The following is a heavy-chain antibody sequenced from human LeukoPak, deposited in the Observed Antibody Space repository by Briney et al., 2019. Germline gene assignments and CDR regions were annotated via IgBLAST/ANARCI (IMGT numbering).Heavy chain of an antibody. D-gene: IGHD1-26*01. Sequence: SETLSLTCTVSRGSISGHYWSWNRQSPGKGLEWIGNIYYSGNTNYNPSLKSRVTISIDTSRIHFSLHLSSVTAADTAVYYCARTRYSGSHNSAFDLWGQGTVVTVSS. CDR3: ARTRYSGSHNSAFDL. V-gene: IGHV4-59*08. CDR1: RGSISGHY. CDR2: IYYSGNT. J-gene: IGHJ3*01.